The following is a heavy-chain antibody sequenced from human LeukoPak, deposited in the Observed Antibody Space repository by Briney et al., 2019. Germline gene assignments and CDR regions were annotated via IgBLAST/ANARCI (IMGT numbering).Heavy chain of an antibody. V-gene: IGHV4-59*01. J-gene: IGHJ3*02. CDR1: GGSISSYY. Sequence: PSETLSLTCTVSGGSISSYYWNWIRQPPGKGLEWIGYLYYSGSTNYNPSLKSRVTISGDTSKNQFSLQLSSVTAADTAVYYCARVHDSSGYASHAFDIWSQGTMVTVSS. D-gene: IGHD3-22*01. CDR2: LYYSGST. CDR3: ARVHDSSGYASHAFDI.